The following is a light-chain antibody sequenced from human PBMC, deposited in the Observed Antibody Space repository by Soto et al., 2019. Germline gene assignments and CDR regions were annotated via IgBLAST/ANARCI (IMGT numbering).Light chain of an antibody. Sequence: EIALTQSPGTLALSLGARATLSCRTSQSVSSSYLAWYQQKPGQAPRLLIYGASSRATGIPDRFSGSGSGTDFTLTISRLEPEDFAVYYCQQYGSSPRTFGQGTKVEIK. CDR2: GAS. CDR3: QQYGSSPRT. CDR1: QSVSSSY. V-gene: IGKV3-20*01. J-gene: IGKJ1*01.